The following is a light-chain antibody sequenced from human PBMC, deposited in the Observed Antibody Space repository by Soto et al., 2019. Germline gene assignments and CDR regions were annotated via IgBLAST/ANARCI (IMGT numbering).Light chain of an antibody. CDR3: MQVLQTPPT. CDR1: QSLLQSNGNNQ. V-gene: IGKV2-28*01. J-gene: IGKJ4*01. CDR2: LGS. Sequence: EIVMPQSPLSLPVTPGEPASISCRSSQSLLQSNGNNQLGWVLQKPGQSPQLLMYLGSSRASGVPDRFSGSGSGTDFTLKISRVEPEDVGVYYCMQVLQTPPTFGGGTKVEIK.